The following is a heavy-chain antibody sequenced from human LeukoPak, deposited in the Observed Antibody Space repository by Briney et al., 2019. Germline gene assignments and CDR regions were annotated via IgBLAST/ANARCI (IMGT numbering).Heavy chain of an antibody. D-gene: IGHD3-22*01. CDR2: ISHSGST. V-gene: IGHV4-34*01. J-gene: IGHJ4*02. Sequence: SGTLSLTCAVYGGSFSDYFWSWIRQPPGKGLEWIGEISHSGSTTYNPSLRSRVTISGDTSKKQFSLKLSSVTAADTAVYYCVTYYYGSSAPKRNYWGQGILVTVSS. CDR3: VTYYYGSSAPKRNY. CDR1: GGSFSDYF.